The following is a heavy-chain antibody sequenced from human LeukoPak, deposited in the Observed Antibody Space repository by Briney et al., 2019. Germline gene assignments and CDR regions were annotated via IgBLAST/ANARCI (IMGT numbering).Heavy chain of an antibody. Sequence: SETLSLTCAVYGGSLSDHYWSWIRQPPGMGLEWIGEINHSGEIKYNPSLKSRVAMSVDTSKNQFSLELRSVTAADTAMYYCARGQWLDNSWGQGTLVTVSS. CDR2: INHSGEI. CDR3: ARGQWLDNS. J-gene: IGHJ4*02. V-gene: IGHV4-34*01. CDR1: GGSLSDHY. D-gene: IGHD6-19*01.